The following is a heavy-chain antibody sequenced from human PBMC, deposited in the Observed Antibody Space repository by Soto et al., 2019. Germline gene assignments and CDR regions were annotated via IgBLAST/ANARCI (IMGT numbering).Heavy chain of an antibody. V-gene: IGHV3-48*02. D-gene: IGHD1-20*01. CDR2: ISGRAGDI. J-gene: IGHJ4*02. CDR3: VRDHNWAFDY. CDR1: GFTFSAYA. Sequence: EVQLVESGGGLVQPGGSLRLSCVVSGFTFSAYAMNWVRQAPGKGLEWVSYISGRAGDIRYADSVRGRFTISRDNANNLLYLQMSSLGDDDTAVYYCVRDHNWAFDYWGQGILVTVSS.